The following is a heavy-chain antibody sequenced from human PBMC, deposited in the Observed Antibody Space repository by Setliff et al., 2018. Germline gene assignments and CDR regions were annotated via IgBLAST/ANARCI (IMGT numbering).Heavy chain of an antibody. V-gene: IGHV1-2*06. CDR1: GYTFTDHY. D-gene: IGHD3-22*01. J-gene: IGHJ4*02. CDR3: ATSTIITYYFDS. CDR2: INPNNGGT. Sequence: ASVKVSCKASGYTFTDHYLYWVRQAPGQGLECMGRINPNNGGTNYAQKFQGRFTISRDNSKNTLYLQMNSLRPEDTAIYYCATSTIITYYFDSWGQGTLVTVSS.